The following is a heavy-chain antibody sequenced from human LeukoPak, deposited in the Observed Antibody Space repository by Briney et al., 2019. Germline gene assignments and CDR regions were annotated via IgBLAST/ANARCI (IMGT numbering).Heavy chain of an antibody. D-gene: IGHD2-21*02. J-gene: IGHJ3*02. CDR2: ISYDGSNK. CDR1: GFIFSSYG. V-gene: IGHV3-30*18. CDR3: AKGVVTTDALDI. Sequence: GGSLRLSCAASGFIFSSYGMHWVRQAPGKGLEWVAIISYDGSNKYYADSVKGRFTISRDNSKNTMYLQMNSLRAEDTAVYYCAKGVVTTDALDIWGQGTMVTVSS.